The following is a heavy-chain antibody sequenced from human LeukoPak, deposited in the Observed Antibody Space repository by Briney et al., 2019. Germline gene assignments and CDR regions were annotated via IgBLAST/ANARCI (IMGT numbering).Heavy chain of an antibody. CDR3: GRFGYEAGVDL. D-gene: IGHD2-2*01. CDR2: IKPTGSDT. V-gene: IGHV3-7*01. Sequence: GGSLRLSCAASGFTVRTYWMMWVRQAPGQGPEFLANIKPTGSDTYYVDSMKARFTISRDNAKDLLFLQMNSLRGEDTALYYCGRFGYEAGVDLWGRGTLVTVSS. J-gene: IGHJ4*02. CDR1: GFTVRTYW.